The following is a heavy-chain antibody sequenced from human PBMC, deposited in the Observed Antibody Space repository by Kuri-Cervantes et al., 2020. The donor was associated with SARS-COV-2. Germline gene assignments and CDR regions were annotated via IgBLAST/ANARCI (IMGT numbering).Heavy chain of an antibody. Sequence: SETLSLTCTVSGDSITNYYLTWIRQPPGKGLEWIGHVSYNGATACNPSLKSRVTMSLDTSKNQFSLRLSSVTAADTAVYYCSGRVDFSSVDYWGQGNRV. CDR2: VSYNGAT. V-gene: IGHV4-59*01. CDR3: SGRVDFSSVDY. D-gene: IGHD3/OR15-3a*01. J-gene: IGHJ4*02. CDR1: GDSITNYY.